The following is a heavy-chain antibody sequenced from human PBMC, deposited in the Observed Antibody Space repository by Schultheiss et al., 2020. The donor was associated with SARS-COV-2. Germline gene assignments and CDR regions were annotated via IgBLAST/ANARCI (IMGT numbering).Heavy chain of an antibody. V-gene: IGHV4-61*01. CDR3: ARGRSSWYF. CDR1: GYSISSGYY. D-gene: IGHD6-13*01. CDR2: IYYSGST. J-gene: IGHJ4*02. Sequence: SETLSLTCAVSGYSISSGYYWGWIRQPPGKGLEWIGYIYYSGSTNYNPSLKSRVTISVDTSKNQFSLKLSSVTAADTAVYYCARGRSSWYFWGQGTLVTVSS.